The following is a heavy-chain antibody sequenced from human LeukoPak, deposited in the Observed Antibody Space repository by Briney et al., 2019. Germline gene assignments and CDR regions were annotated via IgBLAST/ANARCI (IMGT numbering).Heavy chain of an antibody. CDR2: IWYDVSNK. CDR3: ARVFTMVRGVRWALGY. J-gene: IGHJ4*02. CDR1: GFTFSSYG. V-gene: IGHV3-33*01. Sequence: TGGSLRLSCAASGFTFSSYGMHWVRQAPGKGLEWVAVIWYDVSNKYYADSVKGRFTISRDNSKNTLYLQMNSLRAEDTAVYYCARVFTMVRGVRWALGYWGQGTLVTVS. D-gene: IGHD3-10*01.